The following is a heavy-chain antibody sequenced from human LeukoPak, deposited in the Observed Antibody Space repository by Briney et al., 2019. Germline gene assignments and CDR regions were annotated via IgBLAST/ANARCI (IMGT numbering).Heavy chain of an antibody. D-gene: IGHD4-17*01. J-gene: IGHJ4*02. CDR3: ARDGDYGDFDY. CDR2: IYYSGST. CDR1: GCSISSYY. V-gene: IGHV4-59*12. Sequence: SETLSLTCTGSGCSISSYYWSWIRQPPGKGLEWIGDIYYSGSTNYNPSLESRVTISVDTSKNQFSLKLSSVTAADTAVYYCARDGDYGDFDYWGQGTLVTVSS.